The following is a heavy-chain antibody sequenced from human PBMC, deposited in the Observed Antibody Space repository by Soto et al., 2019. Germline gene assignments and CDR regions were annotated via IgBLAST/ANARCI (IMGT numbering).Heavy chain of an antibody. D-gene: IGHD3-22*01. CDR1: GYTFTRYG. CDR3: AREYREYYYDSSGYYPSAFDI. CDR2: ISAYNGNT. J-gene: IGHJ3*02. V-gene: IGHV1-18*01. Sequence: ASVKVSCKASGYTFTRYGISWVRQAPGQGLEWMGWISAYNGNTNYAQKLQGRVTMTTDTSTSTAYMELRSLRSDDTAVYYCAREYREYYYDSSGYYPSAFDIWGQGTMVTVSS.